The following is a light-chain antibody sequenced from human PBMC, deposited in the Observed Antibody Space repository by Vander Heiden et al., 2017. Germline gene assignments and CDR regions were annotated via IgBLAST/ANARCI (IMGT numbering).Light chain of an antibody. CDR3: QQADNWPLS. J-gene: IGKJ4*01. Sequence: EIVMTQSPATLSVSLGEIATLSCRASQSVGDRVAWYQQKPGQAPRLLIFGAFTRATGIPARFSGSGSGTEFTLTISSLQSEDFAVYYCQQADNWPLSFGGGTKVEIK. CDR1: QSVGDR. V-gene: IGKV3-15*01. CDR2: GAF.